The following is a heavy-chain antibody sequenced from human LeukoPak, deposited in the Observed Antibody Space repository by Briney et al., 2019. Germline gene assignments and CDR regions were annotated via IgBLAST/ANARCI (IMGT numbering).Heavy chain of an antibody. Sequence: PSETLSLTCAVYGGSFSGYYWSWIRQPPGKGLEWIGEINHSGSTNYNPSLKSRVTISVDTSKNQFSLKLSSVTAADTAVYYCARESTGYSSGWLIDYWGQGTLVTVSS. J-gene: IGHJ4*02. V-gene: IGHV4-34*01. CDR3: ARESTGYSSGWLIDY. CDR1: GGSFSGYY. D-gene: IGHD6-19*01. CDR2: INHSGST.